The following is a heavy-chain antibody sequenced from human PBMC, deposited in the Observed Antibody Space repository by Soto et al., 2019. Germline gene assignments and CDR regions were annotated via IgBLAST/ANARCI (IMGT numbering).Heavy chain of an antibody. D-gene: IGHD4-17*01. V-gene: IGHV1-58*01. CDR1: GFTFTSSA. J-gene: IGHJ6*02. CDR2: IVVGSGNT. Sequence: SVKVSCKASGFTFTSSAVQWVRQARGQRLEWIGWIVVGSGNTNYAQKFQERVTITRDMSTSTAYMELSSLRSEDTAVYYCAADYYGDYTRYRYYYYGMDVWGQGTTVTVSS. CDR3: AADYYGDYTRYRYYYYGMDV.